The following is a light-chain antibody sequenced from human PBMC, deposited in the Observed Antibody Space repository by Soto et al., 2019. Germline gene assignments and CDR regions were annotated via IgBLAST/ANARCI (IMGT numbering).Light chain of an antibody. Sequence: EIVLTQSPATLSLSPGERATLSCRASQSVSSYLAWHQQKPGQAPRLLIYDASNRATGIPARFTGSGSGTDFTLTISRLEPEDCAVYYCQQRSYWLTFGQGTRLEIK. V-gene: IGKV3-11*01. CDR1: QSVSSY. CDR3: QQRSYWLT. CDR2: DAS. J-gene: IGKJ5*01.